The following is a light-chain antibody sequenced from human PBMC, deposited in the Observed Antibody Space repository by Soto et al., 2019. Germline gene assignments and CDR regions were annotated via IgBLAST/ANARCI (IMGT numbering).Light chain of an antibody. J-gene: IGKJ5*01. CDR2: GAS. CDR3: QQYGGSPRIT. CDR1: ERLSSVY. V-gene: IGKV3-20*01. Sequence: EIVWTQSPGTLSLSPGERATLSCRASERLSSVYLAWYQQRPGQPPRLLIYGASNRATGIPDRFSGSGSGTDFTLIINRLEPEDVAIYYCQQYGGSPRITFGQGTRLEIK.